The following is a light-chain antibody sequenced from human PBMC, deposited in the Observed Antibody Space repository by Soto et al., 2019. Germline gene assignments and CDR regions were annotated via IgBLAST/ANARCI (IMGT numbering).Light chain of an antibody. CDR1: SSDVGGYNY. CDR2: EVS. CDR3: SSYTSSSTHWV. V-gene: IGLV2-14*01. J-gene: IGLJ3*02. Sequence: QSVLTQTASVSGSPGQSITISCTGTSSDVGGYNYVSWYQQHPGKAPKFMIYEVSNRPSGVSNRFSGSKSGNTASLTISGLQAEDEADYYCSSYTSSSTHWVFGGGTKLTVL.